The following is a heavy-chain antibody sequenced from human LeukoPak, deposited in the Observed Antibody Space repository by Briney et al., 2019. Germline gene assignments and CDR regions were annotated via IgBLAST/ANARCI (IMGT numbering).Heavy chain of an antibody. CDR1: GFTFSTYE. CDR2: ISTSGSSI. V-gene: IGHV3-48*03. Sequence: GGSLRLSCAASGFTFSTYEINWVRQAPGKGLEWLTHISTSGSSIHYADSVKGRFTITRDNAKNSLYLQMNSLRVEDTAVYYCARDATTELGTVYMDVWGKGTTVTISS. CDR3: ARDATTELGTVYMDV. J-gene: IGHJ6*03. D-gene: IGHD4-17*01.